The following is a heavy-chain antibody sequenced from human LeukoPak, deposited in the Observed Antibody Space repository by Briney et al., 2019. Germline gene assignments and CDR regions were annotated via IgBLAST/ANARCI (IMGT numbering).Heavy chain of an antibody. CDR1: GYTFTGYY. D-gene: IGHD1-1*01. J-gene: IGHJ6*02. CDR2: INPNSGGT. CDR3: ASASSAGTTQYYYYGMDV. Sequence: GASVKVSCKASGYTFTGYYMHWVRQAPRQGLEWMGWINPNSGGTNYAQKFQGRVTMTRDTSISTAYMELSRLRSDDTAVYYCASASSAGTTQYYYYGMDVWGQGTTVTVSS. V-gene: IGHV1-2*02.